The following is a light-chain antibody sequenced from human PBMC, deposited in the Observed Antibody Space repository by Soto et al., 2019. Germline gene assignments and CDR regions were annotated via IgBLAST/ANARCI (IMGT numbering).Light chain of an antibody. J-gene: IGKJ2*01. CDR1: QDSYKY. CDR3: QQDDQPPYT. CDR2: DAS. Sequence: DIQMTQSPSSLSAAVGDRVTFTCQASQDSYKYLNWYQQKPGKAPKLLIYDASNLERAVPSRFSGSGFATDIILTVDSLPPEDTATYYWQQDDQPPYTFGQGTKLEIK. V-gene: IGKV1-33*01.